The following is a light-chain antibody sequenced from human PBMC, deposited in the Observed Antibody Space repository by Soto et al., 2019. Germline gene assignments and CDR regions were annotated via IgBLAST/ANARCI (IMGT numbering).Light chain of an antibody. CDR3: QQYNNWPPTWT. CDR1: QSITNN. J-gene: IGKJ1*01. Sequence: EIVMTQSPATLSVSPGESATLSCRAIQSITNNLAWYQQKPGQPPRLLMYGASTRATGFPARFSGSGSGTEFTLTISSLQPEDFAVYYCQQYNNWPPTWTFGQGTKVDIK. V-gene: IGKV3-15*01. CDR2: GAS.